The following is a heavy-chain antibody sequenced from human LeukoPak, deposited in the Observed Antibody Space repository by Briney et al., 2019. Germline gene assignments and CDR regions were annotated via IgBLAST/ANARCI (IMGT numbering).Heavy chain of an antibody. CDR3: AKDFWSGYYSGYFDY. CDR2: ISGGGGSI. CDR1: GFTFSSYA. Sequence: GGSLRLSRAASGFTFSSYAMSWVRQAPGKGLEWVSAISGGGGSIYYADSVKGRFTISRDKSKNTLYLQMNSLRAEDTALYYCAKDFWSGYYSGYFDYWGQGTLVTVSS. D-gene: IGHD3-3*01. V-gene: IGHV3-23*01. J-gene: IGHJ4*02.